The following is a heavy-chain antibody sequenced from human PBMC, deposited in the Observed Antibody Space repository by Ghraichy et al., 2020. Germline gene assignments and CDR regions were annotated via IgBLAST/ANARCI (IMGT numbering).Heavy chain of an antibody. CDR3: ARDLGIAVVGSWYLDL. CDR2: ISSSGSTI. Sequence: GESLNISCAASGFTFSSYEMNWVRQAPGKGLEWVSYISSSGSTIKYADFVKGRFTISRDNAKNSLYLQMNSLRAEDTAFYYCARDLGIAVVGSWYLDLWGRGTLVTVSS. CDR1: GFTFSSYE. J-gene: IGHJ2*01. D-gene: IGHD6-19*01. V-gene: IGHV3-48*03.